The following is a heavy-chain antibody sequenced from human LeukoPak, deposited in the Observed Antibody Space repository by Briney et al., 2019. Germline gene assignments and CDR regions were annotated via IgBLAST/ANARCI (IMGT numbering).Heavy chain of an antibody. D-gene: IGHD1-26*01. J-gene: IGHJ4*02. CDR2: MWSDGSDK. Sequence: GGSLRLSCAASGFTFSSSAMHWVRQAPGKGLEWVAFMWSDGSDKYYADSVRGRSTISRDNSKNTLYLQMNSLRAEDTAVYYCAKAAVGGTWSDYWGQGTLVTVSS. CDR1: GFTFSSSA. V-gene: IGHV3-30*02. CDR3: AKAAVGGTWSDY.